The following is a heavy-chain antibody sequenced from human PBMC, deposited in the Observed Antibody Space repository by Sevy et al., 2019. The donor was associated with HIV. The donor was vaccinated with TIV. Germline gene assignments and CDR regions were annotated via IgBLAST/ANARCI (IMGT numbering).Heavy chain of an antibody. CDR3: ARATYYDSSGYLKGDWFDP. D-gene: IGHD3-22*01. CDR1: GYTFTGYY. V-gene: IGHV1-2*04. CDR2: INPNSGGT. J-gene: IGHJ5*02. Sequence: ASMKVSCKASGYTFTGYYMHWVRQAPGQGLEWMGWINPNSGGTNYAQKFQGWVTMTRDTSISTAYMELSRLRSDDTAVYYCARATYYDSSGYLKGDWFDPWGQGTLVTVSS.